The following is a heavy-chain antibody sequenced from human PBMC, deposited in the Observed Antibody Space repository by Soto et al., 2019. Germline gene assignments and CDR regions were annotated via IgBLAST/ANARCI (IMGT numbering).Heavy chain of an antibody. V-gene: IGHV4-4*07. D-gene: IGHD3-22*01. J-gene: IGHJ4*02. Sequence: QVQLQESGPGLLKPSETLSLTCTVSGASMRNCYWSWIWQPAGKGLEWIGRIFGSGETYYNPSLKRRVFLSIDLSRSQFSLELTSVTAADTAVYFCVREGDYSDNNGYPLFDYWGQGTLVTVSP. CDR2: IFGSGET. CDR1: GASMRNCY. CDR3: VREGDYSDNNGYPLFDY.